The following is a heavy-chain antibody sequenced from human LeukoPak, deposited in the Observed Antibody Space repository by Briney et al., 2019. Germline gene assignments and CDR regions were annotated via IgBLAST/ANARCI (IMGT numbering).Heavy chain of an antibody. D-gene: IGHD3-10*01. J-gene: IGHJ4*02. CDR1: GGSISSYY. CDR2: IYYSGST. Sequence: SETLSLTCTVSGGSISSYYWSWIRQPPGKGLEYIGYIYYSGSTNYNPSLKSRVTISVDTSKNQFSLKLSSVTAADTAVYYCARVGYSSSGNYYNDRGAFDYWGQGILVTVSS. V-gene: IGHV4-59*01. CDR3: ARVGYSSSGNYYNDRGAFDY.